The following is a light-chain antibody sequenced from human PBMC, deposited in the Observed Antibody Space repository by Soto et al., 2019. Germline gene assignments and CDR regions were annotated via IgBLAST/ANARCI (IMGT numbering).Light chain of an antibody. V-gene: IGKV3-20*01. Sequence: RVSRRLSGSYLAWYQRKPGQAPRLLIYGASSRATGVPDRFGGSGSGTDFTLISSILKPADLAVYYMQQPGRSPLNFGGGTKVDIK. CDR3: QQPGRSPLN. CDR1: RRLSGSY. CDR2: GAS. J-gene: IGKJ4*01.